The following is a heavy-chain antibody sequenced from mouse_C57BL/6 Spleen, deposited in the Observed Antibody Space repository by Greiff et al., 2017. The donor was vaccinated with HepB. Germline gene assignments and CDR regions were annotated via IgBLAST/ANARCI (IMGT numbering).Heavy chain of an antibody. Sequence: VQLQQSGAELVRPGASVKLSCTASGFNIKDDYMHWVKQRPEQGLEWIGWIDPENGDTEYASKFQGKATITADTSSNTAYLQLSSLTSEDTAVYYWTTWGEYDEGRYAMDYWGQGTSVTVSS. CDR2: IDPENGDT. V-gene: IGHV14-4*01. J-gene: IGHJ4*01. D-gene: IGHD2-14*01. CDR1: GFNIKDDY. CDR3: TTWGEYDEGRYAMDY.